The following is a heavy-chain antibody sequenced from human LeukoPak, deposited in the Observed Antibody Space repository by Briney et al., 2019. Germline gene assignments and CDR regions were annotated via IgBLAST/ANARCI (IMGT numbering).Heavy chain of an antibody. CDR1: GGSISSGGYS. CDR3: ARVVVPAAPPDNWFDP. D-gene: IGHD2-2*01. Sequence: SQTLSLTCAVSGGSISSGGYSWSRIRQPPGKGLEWIGYIYHSGSTYYNPSLKSRVTISVDRSKNQFSLKLSSVTAADTAVYYCARVVVPAAPPDNWFDPWGQGTLVTVSS. J-gene: IGHJ5*02. CDR2: IYHSGST. V-gene: IGHV4-30-2*01.